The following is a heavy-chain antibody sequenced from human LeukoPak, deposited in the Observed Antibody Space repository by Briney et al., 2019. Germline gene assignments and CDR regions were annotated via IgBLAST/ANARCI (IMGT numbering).Heavy chain of an antibody. Sequence: SETLSLTCTVSGGSISNYYRSWIRQPPGMGLEWIGNIYYSGSTNYNPSLKSRVTISVETSKNQFSLKLSSVTAADTAVYYCARRTDSGSWYFDLWGRGTLVTVSS. V-gene: IGHV4-59*01. J-gene: IGHJ2*01. CDR3: ARRTDSGSWYFDL. CDR1: GGSISNYY. CDR2: IYYSGST. D-gene: IGHD6-6*01.